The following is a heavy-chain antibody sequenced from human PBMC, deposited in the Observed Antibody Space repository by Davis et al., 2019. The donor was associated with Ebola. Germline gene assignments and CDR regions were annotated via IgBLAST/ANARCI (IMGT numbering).Heavy chain of an antibody. CDR2: IYYSGST. V-gene: IGHV4-39*01. D-gene: IGHD2-15*01. CDR1: GGSISSSSYY. J-gene: IGHJ4*02. CDR3: ARWAGYCSGGSCWSVGGFDF. Sequence: MPSETLSLTCTVSGGSISSSSYYWGWIRQPPGKGLEWIGSIYYSGSTYYKSSLKSRVTISVDTSNNQFSLKLTSVTAADTSVYYCARWAGYCSGGSCWSVGGFDFWGQGTLVTVSS.